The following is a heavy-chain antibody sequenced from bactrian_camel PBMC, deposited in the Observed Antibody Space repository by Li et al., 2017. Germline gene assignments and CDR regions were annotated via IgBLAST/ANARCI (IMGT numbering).Heavy chain of an antibody. V-gene: IGHV3S40*01. J-gene: IGHJ4*01. CDR1: GYTYSSYY. Sequence: DVQLVESGGGSVQAGGSLRLSCAASGYTYSSYYMGWLRQPSGKEREGVAAIDKDGISTYMDSVKGRFTVSRDNTNNTVDLIMNNLNPEDTAMYYCAANFGPYCSGPYLARRANLVGQGTQVTVS. CDR2: IDKDGIST. D-gene: IGHD1*01.